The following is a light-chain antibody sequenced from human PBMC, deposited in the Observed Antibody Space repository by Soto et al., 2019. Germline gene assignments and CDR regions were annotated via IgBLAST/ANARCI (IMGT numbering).Light chain of an antibody. V-gene: IGKV4-1*01. CDR1: QSVLYSSNNKNY. CDR3: QQYYSTPLT. CDR2: WAS. J-gene: IGKJ4*01. Sequence: DIVMTQSPDSLAVSLGERATINCKSSQSVLYSSNNKNYLAWYQQKPGQPPKLLIYWASTRESGVPDRFSGSGSGTDFTLTISSLQAEAVAVYYCQQYYSTPLTFCGGTKVEIK.